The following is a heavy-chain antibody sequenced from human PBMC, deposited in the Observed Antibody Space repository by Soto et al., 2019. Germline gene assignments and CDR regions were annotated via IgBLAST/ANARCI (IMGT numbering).Heavy chain of an antibody. CDR2: ISSNSAYI. CDR1: GFTFRSFT. CDR3: TRDASRDSRAWGWFDP. D-gene: IGHD6-19*01. V-gene: IGHV3-21*01. J-gene: IGHJ5*02. Sequence: GGSLRLSCAASGFTFRSFTMNWVRQAPGNGLEWVSTISSNSAYIYYTDALRRRFTISRDNAKNSLHLQMNSLRAEDTAVYYCTRDASRDSRAWGWFDPWGPGTLVAVSS.